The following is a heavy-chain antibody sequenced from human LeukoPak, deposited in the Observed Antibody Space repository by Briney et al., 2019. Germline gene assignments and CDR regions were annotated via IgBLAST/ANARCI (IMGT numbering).Heavy chain of an antibody. CDR3: ATNYYGSGSYLYFDY. CDR2: ISSSSSYI. V-gene: IGHV3-21*01. J-gene: IGHJ4*02. Sequence: PGGPLRLSCAASGFTFSSYSMNWVRQAPGKGLEWVSSISSSSSYIYYADSVKGRFTISRDNAKNSLYLQMNSLRAEDTAVYYCATNYYGSGSYLYFDYWGQGTLVTVSS. D-gene: IGHD3-10*01. CDR1: GFTFSSYS.